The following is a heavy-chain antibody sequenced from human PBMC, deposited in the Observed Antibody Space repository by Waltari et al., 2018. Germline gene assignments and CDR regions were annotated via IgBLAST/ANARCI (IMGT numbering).Heavy chain of an antibody. CDR3: ARAFMVRGVINPHYYYYYYMDV. CDR2: IIPILGTA. V-gene: IGHV1-69*01. D-gene: IGHD3-10*01. CDR1: GGTFSSYA. Sequence: QVQLVQSGAEVKKPGSSVKVSCKASGGTFSSYAISWVRQAPGQGIEWMEGIIPILGTANDAQKFQGRVTITGDESTSTAYMGLSSLRSEDTAVYYCARAFMVRGVINPHYYYYYYMDVWGKGTTVTVSS. J-gene: IGHJ6*03.